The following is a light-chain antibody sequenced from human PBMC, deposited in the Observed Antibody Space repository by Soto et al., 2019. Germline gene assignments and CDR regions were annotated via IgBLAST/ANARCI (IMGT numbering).Light chain of an antibody. J-gene: IGKJ5*01. V-gene: IGKV3-20*01. Sequence: EIVLTQSPGTLSLSPGERATLSCRASQSFSSTYLAWYQQKPGQAPRLLVYGASSRATGIPDRFSGFGSGTDFTLTISRLEPEDCAVYFCQQYGSSPITFGRGTRLEI. CDR1: QSFSSTY. CDR3: QQYGSSPIT. CDR2: GAS.